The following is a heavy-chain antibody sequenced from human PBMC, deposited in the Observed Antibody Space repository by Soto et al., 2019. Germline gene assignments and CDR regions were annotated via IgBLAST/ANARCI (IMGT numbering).Heavy chain of an antibody. CDR3: AWGGTPIDY. Sequence: QVQLVQSGAEVKKPGASVKVSCKASGYTFTNFGISWVRQAPGQGLEWMGWISAYNGNTNYAQNFQGKVTMTTDTSTMTAYRERRSLRSDDTAVYYCAWGGTPIDYWGQGTLVTVSS. CDR2: ISAYNGNT. D-gene: IGHD3-16*01. J-gene: IGHJ4*02. V-gene: IGHV1-18*01. CDR1: GYTFTNFG.